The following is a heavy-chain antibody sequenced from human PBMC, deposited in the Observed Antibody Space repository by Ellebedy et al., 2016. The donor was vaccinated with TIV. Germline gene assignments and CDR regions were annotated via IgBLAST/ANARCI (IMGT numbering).Heavy chain of an antibody. CDR2: IYNDDGT. Sequence: GESLKISCAASGFTVSSYFMNWVRQTPGKGLEWVSVIYNDDGTNYTDSVKGRFTISRDSSKNTLYLQMNSLRAEDTAVYYCARDPRGGGDYGDNYFDPWGQGTLVTVSS. V-gene: IGHV3-66*01. CDR1: GFTVSSYF. CDR3: ARDPRGGGDYGDNYFDP. J-gene: IGHJ5*02. D-gene: IGHD4-17*01.